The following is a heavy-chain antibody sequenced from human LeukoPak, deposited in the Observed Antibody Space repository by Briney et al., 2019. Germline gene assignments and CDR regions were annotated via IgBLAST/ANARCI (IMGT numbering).Heavy chain of an antibody. Sequence: GGSLRLSCAASGFTFSSDAMHWVRQAPGKGLEWVAVISYDGSNKYYADSVKGRFTISRDNSKNTLYLQMNSLRAEDTAVYYCARDRRRGWYLTSKVDYWGQGTLVTVSS. CDR3: ARDRRRGWYLTSKVDY. J-gene: IGHJ4*02. CDR2: ISYDGSNK. V-gene: IGHV3-30-3*01. D-gene: IGHD6-19*01. CDR1: GFTFSSDA.